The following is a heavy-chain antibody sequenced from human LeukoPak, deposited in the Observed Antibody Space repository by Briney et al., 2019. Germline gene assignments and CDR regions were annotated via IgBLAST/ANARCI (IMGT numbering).Heavy chain of an antibody. CDR3: ARDHTASDYYYYGMDV. D-gene: IGHD5-18*01. CDR2: IYYSGST. Sequence: PSETLSLTCTVSGGSISSGDYYWSWIRQPPGKGLEWNGYIYYSGSTYYNPSLKSRVTISVDTSKNQFSLKLSSVTAADTAVYYCARDHTASDYYYYGMDVWGQGTTVTVSS. J-gene: IGHJ6*02. V-gene: IGHV4-30-4*01. CDR1: GGSISSGDYY.